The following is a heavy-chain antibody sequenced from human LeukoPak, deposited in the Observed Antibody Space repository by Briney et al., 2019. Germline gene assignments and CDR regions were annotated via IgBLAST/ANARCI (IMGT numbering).Heavy chain of an antibody. V-gene: IGHV4-59*08. CDR2: IYYSGST. J-gene: IGHJ4*02. D-gene: IGHD5-12*01. CDR3: ARHGYSGYDYLFDY. CDR1: GGSISSYY. Sequence: PSETLSLTCTVSGGSISSYYWSWIRQPPGKGLEWIGYIYYSGSTNYNPSLKSRVTISVDTSKNQFSLKLSSVTAADTAVYYCARHGYSGYDYLFDYWGQGTLVTVSS.